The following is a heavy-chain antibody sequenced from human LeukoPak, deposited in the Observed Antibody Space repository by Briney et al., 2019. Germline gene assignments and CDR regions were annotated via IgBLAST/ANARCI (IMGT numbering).Heavy chain of an antibody. CDR1: GGSISSHY. CDR3: ARGYYDFWSGYTYYYYYMDV. V-gene: IGHV4-59*11. D-gene: IGHD3-3*01. J-gene: IGHJ6*03. Sequence: SETLSLTCSVSGGSISSHYWSWIRQPPGKGLEWIGYIYYSGSTNYNPSLKSRVTISVDTSKNQFSLKLSSVTAADTAVYYCARGYYDFWSGYTYYYYYMDVWGKGTTVTVSS. CDR2: IYYSGST.